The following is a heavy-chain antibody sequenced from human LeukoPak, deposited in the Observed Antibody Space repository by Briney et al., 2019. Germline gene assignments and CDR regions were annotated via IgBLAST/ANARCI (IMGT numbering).Heavy chain of an antibody. V-gene: IGHV3-30*02. CDR2: IRYDGSNK. Sequence: GGSLRLSCAASGFTFNNYWMHWVRQAPGKGLEWVAFIRYDGSNKYYADSVKGRFTISRDNSKTTLSLQMNSLRAEDTAVYYCARALHDFLSGLQTWGQGTLVTVSS. CDR1: GFTFNNYW. D-gene: IGHD3-3*01. J-gene: IGHJ5*02. CDR3: ARALHDFLSGLQT.